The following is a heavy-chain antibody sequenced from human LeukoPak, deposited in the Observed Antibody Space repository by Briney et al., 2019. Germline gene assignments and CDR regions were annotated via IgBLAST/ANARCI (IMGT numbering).Heavy chain of an antibody. V-gene: IGHV5-10-1*01. CDR1: GYSFTSYW. Sequence: GESLRISCKGSGYSFTSYWISWVRQMPGKGLEWMGRIDPSDSYTNYSPSFQRHVTISVDTSISTAYLQWSSLKASDTAMYYCARRDRTAWYSLFYWGLGTLVTVSS. D-gene: IGHD6-19*01. CDR3: ARRDRTAWYSLFY. CDR2: IDPSDSYT. J-gene: IGHJ4*02.